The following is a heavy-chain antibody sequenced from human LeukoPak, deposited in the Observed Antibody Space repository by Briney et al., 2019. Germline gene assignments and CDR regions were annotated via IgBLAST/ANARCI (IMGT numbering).Heavy chain of an antibody. D-gene: IGHD3-22*01. Sequence: GESLKISCKGSGYSFTFYWIGWVRQMPGKGLEWMGIIYPGDSDTRYSPSFQGQVTISADKSTSTAYLQWNTLKASDTAMYYCARFEVNHEDSSSFYYFDHWGQGTLVTVSS. CDR1: GYSFTFYW. V-gene: IGHV5-51*06. J-gene: IGHJ4*02. CDR2: IYPGDSDT. CDR3: ARFEVNHEDSSSFYYFDH.